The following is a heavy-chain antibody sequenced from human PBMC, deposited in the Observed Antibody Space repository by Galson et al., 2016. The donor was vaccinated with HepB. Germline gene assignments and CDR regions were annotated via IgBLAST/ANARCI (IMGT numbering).Heavy chain of an antibody. Sequence: SETLSLTCAVSGGPISSSKWWSWVRQPPGKGPEWIGEISLSGGTSYIPSLKSRVTISIDKSKNQFSLKLSSVTAADTAVFYCARGCPGGGDCQGGLDYRGQGILVTVSS. CDR2: ISLSGGT. V-gene: IGHV4-4*02. CDR1: GGPISSSKW. J-gene: IGHJ4*02. D-gene: IGHD2-21*02. CDR3: ARGCPGGGDCQGGLDY.